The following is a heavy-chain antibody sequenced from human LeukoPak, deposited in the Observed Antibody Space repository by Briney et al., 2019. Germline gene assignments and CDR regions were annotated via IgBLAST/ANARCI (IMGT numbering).Heavy chain of an antibody. CDR2: IKEDGNEK. V-gene: IGHV3-7*01. D-gene: IGHD3-10*02. CDR1: TFTFRNYW. Sequence: GGSLRLSCAASTFTFRNYWMSWVRQAPGKGLEWVANIKEDGNEKDYVDSVKGRFTISRDNSKNTLYLQMNSLRAEDTAVYYCARDCSGSYAPYYYGMDVWGQGTTVTVSS. J-gene: IGHJ6*02. CDR3: ARDCSGSYAPYYYGMDV.